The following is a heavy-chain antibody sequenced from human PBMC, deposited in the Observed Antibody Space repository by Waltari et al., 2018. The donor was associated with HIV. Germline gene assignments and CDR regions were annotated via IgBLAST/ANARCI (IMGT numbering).Heavy chain of an antibody. CDR1: GFTFSTYW. CDR3: ARDLKDYDFWSPVDV. J-gene: IGHJ6*02. V-gene: IGHV3-7*01. CDR2: RKQDGSEK. D-gene: IGHD3-3*01. Sequence: EVQLVESGGGLVQPGGSLRLSCAASGFTFSTYWMTWVRQAPGRGLGWRAKRKQDGSEKYYADSVKGRFTVSRDNNKKSLYLQMSSLRAEDMAVYYCARDLKDYDFWSPVDVWGQGTTVTVSS.